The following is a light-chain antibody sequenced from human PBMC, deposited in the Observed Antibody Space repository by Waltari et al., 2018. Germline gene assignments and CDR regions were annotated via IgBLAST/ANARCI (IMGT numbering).Light chain of an antibody. J-gene: IGKJ4*01. CDR1: QSIRNT. CDR3: QQYTNWPLT. Sequence: EIVLTQSPATLSVSPGERATLSCWASQSIRNTLAWYQQKPGQAPRLLIYDASTRATGIPVRFSGSGSGTYFTLTISSLQSEDFAVYYCQQYTNWPLTFGGGTKVEI. V-gene: IGKV3D-15*01. CDR2: DAS.